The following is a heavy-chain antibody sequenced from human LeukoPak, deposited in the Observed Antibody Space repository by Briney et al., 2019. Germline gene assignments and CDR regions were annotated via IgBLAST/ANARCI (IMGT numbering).Heavy chain of an antibody. CDR2: ISYDGSNE. J-gene: IGHJ4*02. CDR3: ARDHDTSGYYRYYFDY. Sequence: TGGSLRLSCAASGFTFSSYAMHWVRQAPGKGLEWVAVISYDGSNEYYTDSVRGRFTISRDNSKNTLYLQMNTLRPEDTAVYYCARDHDTSGYYRYYFDYWGQGTLVTVSS. CDR1: GFTFSSYA. D-gene: IGHD3-22*01. V-gene: IGHV3-30-3*01.